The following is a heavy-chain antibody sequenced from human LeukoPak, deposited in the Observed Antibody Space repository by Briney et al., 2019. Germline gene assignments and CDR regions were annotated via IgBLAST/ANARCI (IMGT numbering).Heavy chain of an antibody. V-gene: IGHV1-18*01. CDR3: ARYYDLWSGYFPD. J-gene: IGHJ4*02. Sequence: GASVKVSCKASDYTFSNYNISWVRQAPGQGLEWMGWINTYNGSTNYAQKLQGRLTMTTDTSTSTAYMELRSLRSDDTAVYYCARYYDLWSGYFPDWGQGTLVTVSS. CDR1: DYTFSNYN. D-gene: IGHD3-3*01. CDR2: INTYNGST.